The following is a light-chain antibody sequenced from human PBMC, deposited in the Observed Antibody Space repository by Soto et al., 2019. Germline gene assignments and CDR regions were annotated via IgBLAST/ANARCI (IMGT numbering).Light chain of an antibody. J-gene: IGKJ1*01. CDR2: AAS. Sequence: EIVMTQSPATLSGSQGGRATLSCKASQSVGSHLAWYQQKPGQAPRLHIYAASTRAPGIPARFSGIGSGTQFTLTLSSLQSEDFAVYYCQQYIDWPQTFGQGTKVDI. CDR3: QQYIDWPQT. V-gene: IGKV3-15*01. CDR1: QSVGSH.